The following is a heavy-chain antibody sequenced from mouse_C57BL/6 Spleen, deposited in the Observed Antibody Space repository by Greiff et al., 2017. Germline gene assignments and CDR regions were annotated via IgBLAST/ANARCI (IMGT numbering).Heavy chain of an antibody. D-gene: IGHD2-4*01. CDR3: ARFYYDYDEGFAY. Sequence: QVQLQQPGAELVKPGASVKLSCKASGYTFTSYWMHWVKQRPGRGLEWIGRIDPNSGGTKYNEKFKSKATLTVDKPSSPAYMQLSSLTSEDSAVYYCARFYYDYDEGFAYWGQGTLVTVSA. CDR1: GYTFTSYW. J-gene: IGHJ3*01. CDR2: IDPNSGGT. V-gene: IGHV1-72*01.